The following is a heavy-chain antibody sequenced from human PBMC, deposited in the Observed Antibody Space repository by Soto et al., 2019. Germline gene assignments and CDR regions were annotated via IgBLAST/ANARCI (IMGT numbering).Heavy chain of an antibody. J-gene: IGHJ6*03. CDR1: GGSISSSSYY. CDR3: ARSYSSSWYNRYYYYMDV. V-gene: IGHV4-39*01. CDR2: IYYSGST. D-gene: IGHD6-13*01. Sequence: PLETLSLTCTVSGGSISSSSYYWGWIRQPPGKGLEWIGSIYYSGSTYYNPSLKSRVTISVDTSKNQFSLKLSSVTAADTAVYYCARSYSSSWYNRYYYYMDVWGKGTTVTVSS.